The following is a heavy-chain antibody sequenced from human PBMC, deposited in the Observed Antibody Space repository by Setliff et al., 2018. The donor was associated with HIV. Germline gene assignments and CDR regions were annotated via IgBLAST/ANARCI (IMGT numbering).Heavy chain of an antibody. V-gene: IGHV4-34*01. J-gene: IGHJ4*02. CDR3: ARGIGDRGYFDY. D-gene: IGHD3-10*01. CDR2: INHSGST. Sequence: KTSETLSLTCAVYGGSFSGYYWSWIRQPPGKGLEWIGEINHSGSTNYNPSLKSRVTISVDTSKNQFSLKLSSVTAADTAVYYCARGIGDRGYFDYWGQGTLVTVSS. CDR1: GGSFSGYY.